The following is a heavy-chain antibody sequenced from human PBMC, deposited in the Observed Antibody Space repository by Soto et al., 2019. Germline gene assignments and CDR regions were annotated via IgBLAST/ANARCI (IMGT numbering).Heavy chain of an antibody. CDR2: IWYDGSNK. J-gene: IGHJ3*02. CDR3: ARDNNDAFDI. Sequence: PGGSLRFSCAASGFTFSSYSMHWVRQAPGKGLEWVAVIWYDGSNKYYADSVKGRFTISRDNSKNTLYLQMNSPRAEDTAVYYCARDNNDAFDIWGQGTMVTVSS. CDR1: GFTFSSYS. V-gene: IGHV3-33*01.